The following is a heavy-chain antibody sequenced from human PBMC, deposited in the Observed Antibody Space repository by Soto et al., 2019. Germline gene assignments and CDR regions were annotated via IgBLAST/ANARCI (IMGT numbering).Heavy chain of an antibody. CDR1: GFTFSSYA. D-gene: IGHD6-13*01. Sequence: PGGSLRLSCAASGFTFSSYAMSWVRQAPGKGLEWVSAISGSGGSTYYADSVKGRFTISRGNSKNTLYLQMNSLRAEDTAVYYCAKVPSSSWYDNWFDPWGQGTLVTVSS. CDR2: ISGSGGST. J-gene: IGHJ5*02. V-gene: IGHV3-23*01. CDR3: AKVPSSSWYDNWFDP.